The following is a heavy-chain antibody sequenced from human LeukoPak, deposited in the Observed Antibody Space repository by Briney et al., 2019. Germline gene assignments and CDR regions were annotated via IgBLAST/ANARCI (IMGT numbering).Heavy chain of an antibody. CDR3: ARAVAGSYYFDY. Sequence: SVKASCKASGGTFSSYAISWVRQAPGQGLEWMGGIIPIFGTANYAQKFQGRVTITADESTSTAYMELSSLRSEDTAVYYCARAVAGSYYFDYWGQGTLVTVSS. D-gene: IGHD6-19*01. CDR1: GGTFSSYA. CDR2: IIPIFGTA. V-gene: IGHV1-69*13. J-gene: IGHJ4*02.